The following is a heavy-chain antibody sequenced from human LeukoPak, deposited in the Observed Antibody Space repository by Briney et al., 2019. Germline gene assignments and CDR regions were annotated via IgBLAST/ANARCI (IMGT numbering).Heavy chain of an antibody. CDR2: IIPILGIA. CDR1: GGTFSSYT. D-gene: IGHD3-3*01. Sequence: GSSVKVSCKASGGTFSSYTISWVRQAPGQGLEWMGRIIPILGIANYAQKFQGRVTITADKSTSTAYMELSSLRSEDTAVYYCASRYESYDFWSGYPDTKKRYCYYGMDVWGQGTTVTVSS. CDR3: ASRYESYDFWSGYPDTKKRYCYYGMDV. J-gene: IGHJ6*02. V-gene: IGHV1-69*02.